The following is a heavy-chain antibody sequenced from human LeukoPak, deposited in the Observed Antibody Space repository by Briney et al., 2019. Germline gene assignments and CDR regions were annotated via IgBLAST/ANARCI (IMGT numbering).Heavy chain of an antibody. CDR2: IYPGDSDT. D-gene: IGHD2/OR15-2a*01. Sequence: GESLKISCKGSVYSFTSYWIGWVGQMPGKGLEWMGIIYPGDSDTRYSPSFQGQVTISADKSISTAYLQWSSLKASDTAMYYCARQPLIELLDYWGQGTLVTVSS. CDR1: VYSFTSYW. V-gene: IGHV5-51*01. CDR3: ARQPLIELLDY. J-gene: IGHJ4*02.